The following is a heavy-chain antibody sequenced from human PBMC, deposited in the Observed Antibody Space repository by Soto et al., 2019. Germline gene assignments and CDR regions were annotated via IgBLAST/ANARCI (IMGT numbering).Heavy chain of an antibody. CDR3: SKGRTYDSSGRYYFDY. V-gene: IGHV3-23*01. D-gene: IGHD3-22*01. CDR2: ISGTGSSI. Sequence: SLRLSCAASGFTFSSYAMSWVRQAPGKGLEWVSAISGTGSSIYYADSVKGRFTISRDNSKNTLYLQMNSLRAEDTAVYYCSKGRTYDSSGRYYFDYWGQGSLVTVSS. J-gene: IGHJ4*02. CDR1: GFTFSSYA.